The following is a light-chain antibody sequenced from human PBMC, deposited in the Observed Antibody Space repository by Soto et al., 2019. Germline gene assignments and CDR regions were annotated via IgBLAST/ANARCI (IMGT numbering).Light chain of an antibody. V-gene: IGKV1-5*03. Sequence: DIQMTQPPSTPSASVGDRVTTTCRASQSISVWLAWYQQKAGKAPNLLIYKASRLESGVPSRFSGSGSETEFTLTISGLQPGDSATYYCQQYNSYSPTFGQGTKVDIK. CDR3: QQYNSYSPT. J-gene: IGKJ1*01. CDR1: QSISVW. CDR2: KAS.